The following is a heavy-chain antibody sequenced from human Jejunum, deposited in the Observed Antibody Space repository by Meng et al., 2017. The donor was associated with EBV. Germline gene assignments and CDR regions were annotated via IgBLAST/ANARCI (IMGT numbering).Heavy chain of an antibody. V-gene: IGHV2-5*02. CDR2: IYWDDDK. CDR1: VFSLTTRPVG. D-gene: IGHD1-1*01. CDR3: AHRRDYDGAWNEGCFDY. Sequence: QITLKESGPALVELPQTLTLSCTLSVFSLTTRPVGVGWIRQTPGGALEWLALIYWDDDKRYNPSLRSRLTVGKDTSKTHVFLTMTNMDPMDTATYYCAHRRDYDGAWNEGCFDYWGQGILVTVAS. J-gene: IGHJ4*02.